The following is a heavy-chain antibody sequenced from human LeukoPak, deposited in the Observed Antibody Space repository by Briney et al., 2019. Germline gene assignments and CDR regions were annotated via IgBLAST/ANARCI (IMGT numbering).Heavy chain of an antibody. V-gene: IGHV1-69*13. D-gene: IGHD3-3*01. CDR2: IIPIFGTA. CDR3: AREEKGYDFWSGSDI. Sequence: SMKVSCKASGGTFSSYAISWVRQAPGQGLEWMGGIIPIFGTANYAQKFQGRVTITADESTSTAYMELSSLRSEDTAVYYCAREEKGYDFWSGSDIWGQGTMVTVSS. CDR1: GGTFSSYA. J-gene: IGHJ3*02.